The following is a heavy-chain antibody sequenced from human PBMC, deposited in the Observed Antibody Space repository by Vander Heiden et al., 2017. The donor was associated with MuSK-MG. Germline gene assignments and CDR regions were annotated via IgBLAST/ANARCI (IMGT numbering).Heavy chain of an antibody. Sequence: EVQLVESGGGLVKPGGSLRLSCAASGITFSNLWMTWVRQAPRKGLEWVGRIKSKGDGGTTDYAAPVVGRFTISRDDSINTLFLQMDRMKTEDTAVYYCTTDGPWSAGALDYWGQGTLVTVSS. J-gene: IGHJ4*02. CDR2: IKSKGDGGTT. D-gene: IGHD1-1*01. CDR1: GITFSNLW. CDR3: TTDGPWSAGALDY. V-gene: IGHV3-15*01.